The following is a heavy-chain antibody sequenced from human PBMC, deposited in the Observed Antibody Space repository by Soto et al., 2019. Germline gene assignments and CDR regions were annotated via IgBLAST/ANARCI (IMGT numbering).Heavy chain of an antibody. D-gene: IGHD5-12*01. Sequence: SETLPLTCTVSGGSISSYYWSWIRQPPGKGLEWIGYIYYSGSTNYNPSLKSRVTISVDTSKNQFSLKLSSVTAADTAVYYCASSRGRGVATNLLFDYWGQGTLVTVSS. V-gene: IGHV4-59*08. CDR3: ASSRGRGVATNLLFDY. CDR2: IYYSGST. CDR1: GGSISSYY. J-gene: IGHJ4*02.